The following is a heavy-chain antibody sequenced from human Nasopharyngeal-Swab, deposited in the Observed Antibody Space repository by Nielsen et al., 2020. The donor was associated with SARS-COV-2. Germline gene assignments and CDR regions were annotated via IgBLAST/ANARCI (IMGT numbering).Heavy chain of an antibody. CDR1: GFTFDDYG. Sequence: GGSLRLSCAASGFTFDDYGMSWVRQAPGKGLEWVSGINWNGGSTGYADSVKGRFTISRDNAKNSLYLQMNSLRAEDTALYHCARAGTPDYYYYGMDVWGQGTTVTVSS. CDR3: ARAGTPDYYYYGMDV. J-gene: IGHJ6*02. V-gene: IGHV3-20*01. CDR2: INWNGGST. D-gene: IGHD2-15*01.